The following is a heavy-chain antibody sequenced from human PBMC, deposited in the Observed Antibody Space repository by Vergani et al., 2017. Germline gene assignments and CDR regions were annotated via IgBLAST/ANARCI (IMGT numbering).Heavy chain of an antibody. V-gene: IGHV2-26*01. CDR1: GFSFSSATMG. D-gene: IGHD3-22*01. CDR3: ARLHGPSGYYDFDY. CDR2: IFSNDEK. Sequence: QVTLKESGPVLVKPTETLTLTCTLSGFSFSSATMGVSWIRQPPGKALEWLAHIFSNDEKSYSTSLKSRLTISKDTSKSQVVLTMTNMDPVDTATCYCARLHGPSGYYDFDYWGQGILVTVSS. J-gene: IGHJ4*02.